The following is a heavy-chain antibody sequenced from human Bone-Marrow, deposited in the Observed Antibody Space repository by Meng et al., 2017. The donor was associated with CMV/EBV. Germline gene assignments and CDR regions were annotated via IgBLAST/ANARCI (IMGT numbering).Heavy chain of an antibody. CDR2: ISYGGST. CDR3: ARAVDDYDSSGYYYWD. V-gene: IGHV4-39*07. CDR1: GASISSSSYF. Sequence: SETLSLTCTVSGASISSSSYFWDWIRQPPGKGLEWIGSISYGGSTYYNSSLKSRVTISVDTSKNQFSLQLNSVTPEDTAVYYCARAVDDYDSSGYYYWDWGQGTLVTVSS. J-gene: IGHJ4*02. D-gene: IGHD3-22*01.